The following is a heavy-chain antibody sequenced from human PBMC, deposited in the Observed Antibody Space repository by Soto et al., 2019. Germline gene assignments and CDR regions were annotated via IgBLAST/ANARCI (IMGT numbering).Heavy chain of an antibody. Sequence: QVQLVQSGAEVKKPGSSVKVSCKASGGTFSSYAIRWVRQAPGHGLEWLGGLIPLFGTANYAQKFQGRVTRTADEPTSTAYMERSSLRSEDTAGYYGARDDWQGAAAEKTYYDYYYGRDGWGQGTTVTVS. CDR1: GGTFSSYA. V-gene: IGHV1-69*01. CDR3: ARDDWQGAAAEKTYYDYYYGRDG. J-gene: IGHJ6*02. D-gene: IGHD6-13*01. CDR2: LIPLFGTA.